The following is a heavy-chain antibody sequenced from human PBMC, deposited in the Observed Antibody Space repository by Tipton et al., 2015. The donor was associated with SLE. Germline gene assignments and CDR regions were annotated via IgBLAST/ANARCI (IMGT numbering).Heavy chain of an antibody. J-gene: IGHJ4*02. CDR1: GGSLSNYY. CDR2: IYASGST. CDR3: ARVRGLSTWYDY. D-gene: IGHD3-3*02. Sequence: TLSLTCTVSGGSLSNYYWTWIRQPPGKGLEWIGYIYASGSTSYSPSLKSRLTISVDTSRSQFSLNLTSVTAADTAVYYCARVRGLSTWYDYWGQGTLVTVSS. V-gene: IGHV4-4*08.